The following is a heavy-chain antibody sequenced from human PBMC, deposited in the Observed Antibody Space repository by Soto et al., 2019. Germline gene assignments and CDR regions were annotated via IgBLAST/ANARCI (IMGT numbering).Heavy chain of an antibody. CDR3: ARDQGGYELDY. V-gene: IGHV4-39*02. CDR1: GGSITSSSHY. CDR2: IYYDGNT. D-gene: IGHD5-12*01. Sequence: PSETLSLTCTVSGGSITSSSHYWVWIRQPPGKGLECIGNIYYDGNTYYNPSLKSRVTISLDTSKNQFSLRLNSVTAADTAVYYCARDQGGYELDYWGQGTLVT. J-gene: IGHJ4*02.